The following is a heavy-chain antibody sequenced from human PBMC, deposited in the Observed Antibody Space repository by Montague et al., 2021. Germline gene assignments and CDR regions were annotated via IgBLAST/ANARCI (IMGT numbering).Heavy chain of an antibody. D-gene: IGHD3-3*01. CDR2: INGNSISI. CDR3: VKDTRDYYPDF. J-gene: IGHJ4*02. CDR1: GFIFNNYV. Sequence: SLRLSCAASGFIFNNYVMNWVRQAPGKGLEWVSGINGNSISIDYADSVKGRFTISRDNAKNSLYLQMNGLRAEDTAFYYCVKDTRDYYPDFWGQGILVTVSS. V-gene: IGHV3-9*01.